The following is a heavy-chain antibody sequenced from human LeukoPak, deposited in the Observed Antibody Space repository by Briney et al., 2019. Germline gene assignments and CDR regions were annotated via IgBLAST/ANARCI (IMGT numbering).Heavy chain of an antibody. CDR1: GGSISSSTYY. D-gene: IGHD1-1*01. J-gene: IGHJ4*02. Sequence: PSETLSLTCTVSGGSISSSTYYWGWIRQPPGKGLEWVANINQDGGTEYYVDSMKGRFTISRDNAKNLVYLQINSLRAEDTAVYFCARHTLWRFDYWGQGALVTVSS. CDR3: ARHTLWRFDY. V-gene: IGHV3-7*01. CDR2: INQDGGTE.